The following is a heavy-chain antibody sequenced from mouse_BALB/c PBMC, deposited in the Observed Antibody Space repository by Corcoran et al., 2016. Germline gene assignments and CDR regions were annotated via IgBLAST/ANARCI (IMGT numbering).Heavy chain of an antibody. CDR2: ISYDGSN. CDR1: GYSITSGYY. CDR3: ARDYY. V-gene: IGHV3-6*02. Sequence: DVQLQESGPGLVKPSQSLSLTCSVTGYSITSGYYWNWIRQFPGNKLEWMGYISYDGSNNYNPYLKNRISITRDTSKNQFFLKLNSVTTEDTATYYCARDYYWGQGTTLTVSS. J-gene: IGHJ2*01.